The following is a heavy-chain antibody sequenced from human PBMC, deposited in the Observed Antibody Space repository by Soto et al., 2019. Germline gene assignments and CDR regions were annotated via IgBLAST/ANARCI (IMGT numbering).Heavy chain of an antibody. Sequence: SETLSLTCTVSGGSVSSGRYQWSWIRQSPGKGLEWIGYVYYTGSTNYSPSLRSRVSISVDTSKNEFSLRLSSVTAADTAVYFCARSVAVPGAHIDYWGQGTQVTVSS. D-gene: IGHD6-19*01. J-gene: IGHJ4*02. V-gene: IGHV4-61*01. CDR1: GGSVSSGRYQ. CDR3: ARSVAVPGAHIDY. CDR2: VYYTGST.